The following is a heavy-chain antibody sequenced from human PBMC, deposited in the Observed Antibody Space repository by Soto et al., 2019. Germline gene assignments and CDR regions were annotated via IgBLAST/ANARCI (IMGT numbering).Heavy chain of an antibody. J-gene: IGHJ4*02. CDR1: GSRFSNYV. Sequence: QVQLVQSGAEVKTPGSSLKVSCKVSGSRFSNYVISWVRQAPGHGLEWLGRIIPIFNSTKYAQSFQGRVTITADKWTGTASLELSSLRPDDTAAYYCAREGRGKKAGYNGLVSLGYWGQGTLVTVSS. D-gene: IGHD2-2*02. CDR2: IIPIFNST. CDR3: AREGRGKKAGYNGLVSLGY. V-gene: IGHV1-69*06.